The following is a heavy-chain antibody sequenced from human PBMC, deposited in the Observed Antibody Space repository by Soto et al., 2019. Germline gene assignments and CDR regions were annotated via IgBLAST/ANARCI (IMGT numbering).Heavy chain of an antibody. V-gene: IGHV4-59*01. CDR1: GGSISSYY. Sequence: SETLSLTCTVSGGSISSYYWSWIRQPPGKGLEWIGYIYYSGSTNYNPSLKSRVTISVDTSKSQFSLKLSSVTAADTAVYYRARYYDSSGYYYQFDYWGQGTLVTVSS. CDR3: ARYYDSSGYYYQFDY. J-gene: IGHJ4*02. CDR2: IYYSGST. D-gene: IGHD3-22*01.